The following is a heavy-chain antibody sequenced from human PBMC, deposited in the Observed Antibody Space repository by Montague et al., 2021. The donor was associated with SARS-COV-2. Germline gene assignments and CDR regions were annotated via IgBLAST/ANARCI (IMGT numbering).Heavy chain of an antibody. J-gene: IGHJ4*02. CDR1: GFPFSTYW. CDR3: ARDPVEQQQLVHSLDY. V-gene: IGHV3-7*01. CDR2: IKQDGSAQ. Sequence: SLSLSFSASGFPFSTYWMTWVRQAPGKGLEWVANIKQDGSAQYYVDSVRGRFTVSRDNAKKSLFLQMNSLRAEDTAVYFCARDPVEQQQLVHSLDYWGQGTLVIVSS. D-gene: IGHD6-13*01.